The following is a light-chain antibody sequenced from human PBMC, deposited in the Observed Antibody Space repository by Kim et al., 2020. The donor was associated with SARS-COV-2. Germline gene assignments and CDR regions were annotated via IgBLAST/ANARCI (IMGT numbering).Light chain of an antibody. V-gene: IGLV2-11*01. CDR3: CSYAGGSVL. CDR2: DVG. Sequence: QSALTQPHSVSGSPGQSVTISCTGTSSDVGAYDYVSWYQQHPGKAPTLIIYDVGKRPSGVPDRFSGSKSGNTASMTISGLQAEDEGAYYCCSYAGGSVLFGGGTQLTV. J-gene: IGLJ3*02. CDR1: SSDVGAYDY.